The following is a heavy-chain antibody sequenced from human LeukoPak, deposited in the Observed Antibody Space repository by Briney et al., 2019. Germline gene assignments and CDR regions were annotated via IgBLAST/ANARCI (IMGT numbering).Heavy chain of an antibody. CDR3: AGTLVGATSGPACYLDS. J-gene: IGHJ4*02. D-gene: IGHD1-26*01. CDR2: ISGSGGRT. CDR1: GFSFNNYA. Sequence: GGSLRLSCEASGFSFNNYAMTWVRQAPGKGLEWVSAISGSGGRTYYPDSVKGRFTISRDNSKNTLYLQINNLRAQATAVNYFAGTLVGATSGPACYLDSWGQGTLVTVFS. V-gene: IGHV3-23*01.